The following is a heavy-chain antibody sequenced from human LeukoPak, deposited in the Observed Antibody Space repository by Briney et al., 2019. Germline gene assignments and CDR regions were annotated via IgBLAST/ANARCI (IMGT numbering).Heavy chain of an antibody. Sequence: SETLSLTCTVSGGSISSYYWSWIRQPPGKGLEWIGYIYYSGSTNYNPSLKSRVTISVDTSKNQFSLKLSFVTAADTAVYYCARSSSSWCYDYWGQGTLVTVSS. CDR3: ARSSSSWCYDY. CDR1: GGSISSYY. CDR2: IYYSGST. D-gene: IGHD6-13*01. J-gene: IGHJ4*02. V-gene: IGHV4-59*01.